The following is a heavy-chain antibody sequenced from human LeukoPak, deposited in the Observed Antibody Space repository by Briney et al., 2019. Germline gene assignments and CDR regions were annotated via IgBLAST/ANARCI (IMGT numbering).Heavy chain of an antibody. V-gene: IGHV4-38-2*01. Sequence: SETLSLTCAVSGYSISNNYYWVWIRQPPGRGLEWIGSLYHSDSAYYNTSLRSRVSMSVDTSKNQFSLTLSFVTAADTAVYYCARQHDSYYYYYIDVWGSGTTVTVSS. CDR2: LYHSDSA. CDR1: GYSISNNYY. CDR3: ARQHDSYYYYYIDV. J-gene: IGHJ6*03. D-gene: IGHD1-1*01.